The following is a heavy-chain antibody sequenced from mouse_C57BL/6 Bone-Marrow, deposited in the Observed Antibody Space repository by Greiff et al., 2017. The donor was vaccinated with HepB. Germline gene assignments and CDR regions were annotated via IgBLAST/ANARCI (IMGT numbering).Heavy chain of an antibody. D-gene: IGHD2-10*01. J-gene: IGHJ4*01. CDR3: ARAYYDYEAMDY. CDR2: ISYDGSN. V-gene: IGHV3-6*01. Sequence: DVQLQESGPGLVKPSQSLSLTCSVTGYSITSGYYWNWIRQFPGNKLEWMGYISYDGSNNYNPSLKNRISITRDTSKNQFFLKLNSVTTEDTATYYCARAYYDYEAMDYWGQGTSVTVSS. CDR1: GYSITSGYY.